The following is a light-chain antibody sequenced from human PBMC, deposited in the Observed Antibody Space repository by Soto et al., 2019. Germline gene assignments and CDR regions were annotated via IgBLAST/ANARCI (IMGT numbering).Light chain of an antibody. CDR1: QGIRDE. J-gene: IGKJ1*01. CDR3: LQDYDYPRT. V-gene: IGKV1-6*01. CDR2: AAS. Sequence: AIQMTQSPSSLSASVGDRVTITCRASQGIRDELGWYQQKAGKAPNLLISAASRLQSGVPSRFSGRGSGTDFTLTISSLQPEDFATYYCLQDYDYPRTFGQGTKWISN.